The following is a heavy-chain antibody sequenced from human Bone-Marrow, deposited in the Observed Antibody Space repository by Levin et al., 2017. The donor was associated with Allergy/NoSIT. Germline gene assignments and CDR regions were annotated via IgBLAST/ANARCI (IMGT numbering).Heavy chain of an antibody. CDR1: GFTFDDYA. V-gene: IGHV3-9*01. Sequence: GGSLRLSCAASGFTFDDYAMHWVRQAPGKGLEWVSGISWNSGSIGYADSVKGRFTISRDNAKNSLYLQMNSLRAEDTALYYCAKDYLKSYCGGDCFLDAFDIWGQGTMVTVSS. CDR2: ISWNSGSI. J-gene: IGHJ3*02. D-gene: IGHD2-21*02. CDR3: AKDYLKSYCGGDCFLDAFDI.